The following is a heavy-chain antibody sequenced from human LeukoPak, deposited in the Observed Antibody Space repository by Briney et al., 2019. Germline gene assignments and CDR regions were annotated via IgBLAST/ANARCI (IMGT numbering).Heavy chain of an antibody. V-gene: IGHV1-24*01. Sequence: GASVKVSCKVSGYSLSELSMHWVRQAPGKGLEWMGGFDPENGEAVYAQKFQGRVTMTEDTSTDTSYMEPNSLKSEDTAVYYCAAGGVYDLLDNWGQGTLVTVSS. D-gene: IGHD2-8*01. J-gene: IGHJ4*02. CDR2: FDPENGEA. CDR3: AAGGVYDLLDN. CDR1: GYSLSELS.